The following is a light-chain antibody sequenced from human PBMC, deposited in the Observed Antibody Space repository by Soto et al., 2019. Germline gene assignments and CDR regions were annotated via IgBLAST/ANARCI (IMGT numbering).Light chain of an antibody. V-gene: IGKV3-20*01. CDR2: AAS. Sequence: VVSQSPATLSVSTGERATLSCRASQTISSNLAWYQQKPGQAPRLLIYAASTRAIGIPDRFSGSGSGTDFTLTISRLEPEDFAGYYCQQYGSSPRTFGQGTRLENK. J-gene: IGKJ5*01. CDR1: QTISSN. CDR3: QQYGSSPRT.